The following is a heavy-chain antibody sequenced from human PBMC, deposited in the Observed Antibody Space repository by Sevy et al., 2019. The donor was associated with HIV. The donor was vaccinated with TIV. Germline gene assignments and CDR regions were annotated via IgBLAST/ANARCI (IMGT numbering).Heavy chain of an antibody. CDR3: ARDRRIAVAAVGEYYYGMDV. D-gene: IGHD6-19*01. Sequence: ASVKVSCKASGGTFSSYAISWVRQAPGQGLEWMGGIIPIFGTANYAQKFQGRVTITADESTSTAYMELSSLRSEDTAVYYCARDRRIAVAAVGEYYYGMDVWGQGTTVTVSS. V-gene: IGHV1-69*13. CDR1: GGTFSSYA. CDR2: IIPIFGTA. J-gene: IGHJ6*02.